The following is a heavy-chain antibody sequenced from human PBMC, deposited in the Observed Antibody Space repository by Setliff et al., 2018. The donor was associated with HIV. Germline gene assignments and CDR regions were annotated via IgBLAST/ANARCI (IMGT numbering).Heavy chain of an antibody. CDR1: GGSISTYY. CDR3: ATTAGYSSGWYADY. V-gene: IGHV4-59*08. J-gene: IGHJ4*02. Sequence: SETLSLTCTVSGGSISTYYWSWIRQPPGKGLEWIGYLYYSGSTNYNPSLKSRVTISVYTSKNQFSLKLSSVTAADTAVYYCATTAGYSSGWYADYWGQGTRVTVPQ. CDR2: LYYSGST. D-gene: IGHD6-19*01.